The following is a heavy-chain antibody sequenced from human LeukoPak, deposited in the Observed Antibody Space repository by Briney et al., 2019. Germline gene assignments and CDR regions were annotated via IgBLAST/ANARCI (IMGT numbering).Heavy chain of an antibody. J-gene: IGHJ4*02. V-gene: IGHV3-74*01. Sequence: GGSLRLSCAASGFTFRDFWMHWVRQAPGKGLVWVSRINSDGSNITYADSVKGRFTISRDNAKNTLYLQMNSLRGEDTAVYYCARSRYSTSSGGFDNWGQGILVTVSS. CDR2: INSDGSNI. CDR1: GFTFRDFW. D-gene: IGHD6-6*01. CDR3: ARSRYSTSSGGFDN.